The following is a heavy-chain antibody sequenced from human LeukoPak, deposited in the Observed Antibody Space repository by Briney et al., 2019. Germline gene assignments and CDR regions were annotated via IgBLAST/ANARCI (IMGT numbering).Heavy chain of an antibody. CDR3: ARQTRRRFDY. Sequence: SETLSLTCAVYGGSFSGYYWSWIRQPPGKGLEWIGEINHSGSTNYNPSLKSRVTISVDTSKNQFSLKLSSVTAADTTIYYCARQTRRRFDYWGQGTLVTVSS. CDR2: INHSGST. D-gene: IGHD4-23*01. V-gene: IGHV4-34*01. CDR1: GGSFSGYY. J-gene: IGHJ4*02.